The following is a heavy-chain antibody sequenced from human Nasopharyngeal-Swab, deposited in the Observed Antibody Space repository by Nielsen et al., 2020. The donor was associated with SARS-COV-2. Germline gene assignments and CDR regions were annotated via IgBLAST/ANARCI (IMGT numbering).Heavy chain of an antibody. V-gene: IGHV4-59*01. Sequence: WIRQPPGKGLEWIGYIYYSGSTNYNPSLKSRVTISVDTSKNQFSLKLSSVTAADTAVYYCARVDYYFYGFDVWGQGTPVTVSS. J-gene: IGHJ6*02. CDR3: ARVDYYFYGFDV. CDR2: IYYSGST.